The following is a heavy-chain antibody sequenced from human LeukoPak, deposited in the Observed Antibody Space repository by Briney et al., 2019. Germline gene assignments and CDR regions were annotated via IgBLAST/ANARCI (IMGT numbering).Heavy chain of an antibody. D-gene: IGHD5-18*01. V-gene: IGHV4-61*01. CDR2: IYYSAST. Sequence: SETLSLTCTVSGGSVSSGSYYWSWIRQPPGKGLEWIVYIYYSASTNYNPPLKSRVTISVDTSNNQFSLKLSSVTAADTAVYYCARGSRGYSYGWGQGTLVTVSS. J-gene: IGHJ4*02. CDR1: GGSVSSGSYY. CDR3: ARGSRGYSYG.